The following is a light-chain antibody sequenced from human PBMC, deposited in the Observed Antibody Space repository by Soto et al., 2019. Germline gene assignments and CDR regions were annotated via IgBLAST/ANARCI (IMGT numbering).Light chain of an antibody. CDR1: NIGSKS. CDR3: QVWDSSSDPPVV. J-gene: IGLJ2*01. CDR2: DDS. Sequence: SSELTQPPSVSVAPGQTARITCGGNNIGSKSVHWYQQKPGQAPVLVVYDDSDRPSGTPERFSGSNSGNTATLTISRVEAGDEADYYCQVWDSSSDPPVVFGGGTKLTVL. V-gene: IGLV3-21*02.